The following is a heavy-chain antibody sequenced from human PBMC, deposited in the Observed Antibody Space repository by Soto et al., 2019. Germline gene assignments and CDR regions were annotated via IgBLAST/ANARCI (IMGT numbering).Heavy chain of an antibody. CDR3: ARAGGSXRSYWYFDP. V-gene: IGHV3-11*01. J-gene: IGHJ2*01. D-gene: IGHD3-10*01. CDR2: ISTTGSTI. Sequence: QVQLVESGGGLVKPGGSLRLSCAASGFTFSDYYMSWIRQAPGKGLEWVAYISTTGSTIYYPDSVKGRFTISRDNAKKSLDLNMNSMRAEDTAVYYCARAGGSXRSYWYFDPWGRGTLVTVSS. CDR1: GFTFSDYY.